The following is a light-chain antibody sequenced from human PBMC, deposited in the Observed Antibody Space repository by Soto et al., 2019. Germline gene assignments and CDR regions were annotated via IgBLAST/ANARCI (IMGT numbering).Light chain of an antibody. CDR1: QSVSSVSSTY. V-gene: IGKV3D-20*02. J-gene: IGKJ4*01. Sequence: EIVLTQSPGTLSLSPEXRATLSCRASQSVSSVSSTYLAWYQQKPGQAPRLLIYGASSRATGIPDRFSGSGSGTDFTLTISRVEPEDFAVYYCQKRSNFLTFGGGTKVDIK. CDR2: GAS. CDR3: QKRSNFLT.